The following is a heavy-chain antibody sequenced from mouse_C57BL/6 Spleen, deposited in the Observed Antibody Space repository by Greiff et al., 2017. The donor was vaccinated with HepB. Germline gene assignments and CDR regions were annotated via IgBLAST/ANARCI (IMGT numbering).Heavy chain of an antibody. CDR2: IWTGGGT. CDR3: ASLGISYEGWYFDV. CDR1: GFSLTSYA. J-gene: IGHJ1*03. Sequence: VMLVESGPGLVAPSQSLSITCTVSGFSLTSYAISWVRQPPGKGLEWLGVIWTGGGTNYNSALKSRLSISKDNSKSQVFLKMNSLQTDDTARYYCASLGISYEGWYFDVWGTGTTVTVSS. D-gene: IGHD1-1*01. V-gene: IGHV2-9-1*01.